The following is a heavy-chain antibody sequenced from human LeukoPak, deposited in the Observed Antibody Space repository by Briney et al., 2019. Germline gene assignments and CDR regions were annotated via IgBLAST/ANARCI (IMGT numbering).Heavy chain of an antibody. CDR3: AKDGKNYFDY. CDR2: ITWNGGRT. J-gene: IGHJ4*02. Sequence: PGGSLRLSCAASGFTFDDYTMHWVRHAPGKGLEWVSLITWNGGRTYYADSVKGRFTISRDNSKNSLSLQMNSLRAEDTALYYCAKDGKNYFDYWGQGTLVTVSS. V-gene: IGHV3-43*01. CDR1: GFTFDDYT.